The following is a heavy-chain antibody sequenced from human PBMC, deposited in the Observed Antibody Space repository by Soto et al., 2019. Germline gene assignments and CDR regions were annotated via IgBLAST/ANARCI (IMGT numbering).Heavy chain of an antibody. CDR3: ATAYGFKTRYRHY. V-gene: IGHV4-31*02. D-gene: IGHD3-16*02. CDR2: IYYSGST. Sequence: TWSVAEDSIVGGGGCRICIQQNPGKGLEWIGYIYYSGSTYYNPSLKSRVTISVDTSKNQFSLKLSSVTAADSSVYYWATAYGFKTRYRHY. J-gene: IGHJ4*01. CDR1: EDSIVGGGGC.